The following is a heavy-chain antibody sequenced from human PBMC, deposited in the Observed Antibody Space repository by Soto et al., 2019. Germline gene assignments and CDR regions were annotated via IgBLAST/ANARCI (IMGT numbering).Heavy chain of an antibody. CDR1: GFTVSSNY. V-gene: IGHV3-66*04. D-gene: IGHD3-3*01. Sequence: VQLVESGGGLVQPGGSLRLSCAASGFTVSSNYMSWVRQAPGKGLEWVSVIYSGGSTYYADSVKGRFTISRDNSKNTLYLQMNSLRAEDTAVYYCARHPFWSGEWVDYWGQGTLVTVSS. CDR3: ARHPFWSGEWVDY. CDR2: IYSGGST. J-gene: IGHJ4*02.